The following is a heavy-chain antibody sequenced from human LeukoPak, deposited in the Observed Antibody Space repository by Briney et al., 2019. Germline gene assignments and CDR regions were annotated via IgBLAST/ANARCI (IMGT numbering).Heavy chain of an antibody. CDR1: GFTFSSYA. CDR3: AREAGKWLLRSDAFDI. J-gene: IGHJ3*02. D-gene: IGHD3-22*01. V-gene: IGHV3-30-3*01. CDR2: ISYDGSNK. Sequence: GRSLRLSCAAFGFTFSSYAMHWVRQAPGKGLEWVAVISYDGSNKYYADSVKGRFTISRDNSKNTLYLQMNSLRAEDTAVYYCAREAGKWLLRSDAFDIWGQGTMVTVSS.